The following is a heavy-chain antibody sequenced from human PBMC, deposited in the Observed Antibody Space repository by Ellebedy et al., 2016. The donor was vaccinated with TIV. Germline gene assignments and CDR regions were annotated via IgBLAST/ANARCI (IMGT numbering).Heavy chain of an antibody. CDR3: ARDPGYYYYGMDV. CDR2: IKEDGSEK. V-gene: IGHV3-7*01. Sequence: GGSLRLSCAASGFNFSNSWINWVRQAPGKGLEWVANIKEDGSEKYYVDSVKGRFTISRDNAKNSLYLQMNSLRAEDTAVYYCARDPGYYYYGMDVWGQGTTVTVSS. CDR1: GFNFSNSW. J-gene: IGHJ6*02.